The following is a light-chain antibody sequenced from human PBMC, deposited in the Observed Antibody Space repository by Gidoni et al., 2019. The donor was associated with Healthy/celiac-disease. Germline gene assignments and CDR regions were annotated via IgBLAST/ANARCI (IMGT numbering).Light chain of an antibody. V-gene: IGLV2-14*01. CDR3: SSYTSSSTLDVV. Sequence: QSALTQPASVAGSPGQSITISCPGTSSDVGGYNYVSWYQQHPGKAPKLMIYEVSNRPSGVSNRFSGSRAGNTASLTISGLKAEDEADYYCSSYTSSSTLDVVFGGGTKLTVL. CDR2: EVS. CDR1: SSDVGGYNY. J-gene: IGLJ2*01.